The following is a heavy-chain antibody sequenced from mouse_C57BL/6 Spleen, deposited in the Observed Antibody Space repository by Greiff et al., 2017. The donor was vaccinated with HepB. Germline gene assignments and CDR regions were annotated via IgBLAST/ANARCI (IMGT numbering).Heavy chain of an antibody. J-gene: IGHJ1*03. D-gene: IGHD1-1*01. V-gene: IGHV1-82*01. CDR2: IYPGDGDT. CDR1: GYAFSSSW. CDR3: ARGSYGSSGYFDV. Sequence: VQLQQSGPELVKPGASVKISCKASGYAFSSSWMNWVKQRPGKGLEWIGRIYPGDGDTNYNGKCKGKATLTADKSSSTAYMQLSSLTSEDSAVYFCARGSYGSSGYFDVWGTGTTVTVSS.